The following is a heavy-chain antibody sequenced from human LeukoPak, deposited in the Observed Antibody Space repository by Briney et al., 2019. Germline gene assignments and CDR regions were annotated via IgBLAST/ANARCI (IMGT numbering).Heavy chain of an antibody. V-gene: IGHV3-48*02. CDR3: ARRDPFDY. CDR2: ISSDSGTI. J-gene: IGHJ4*02. Sequence: GGTLRLSCAASGFTFSAYHMNWVRQAPGKGLEWISFISSDSGTIYYADSVKGRFTISRNNAANSLYLQMNNLRDEDTAVYYCARRDPFDYWGQGTMVTVSS. CDR1: GFTFSAYH.